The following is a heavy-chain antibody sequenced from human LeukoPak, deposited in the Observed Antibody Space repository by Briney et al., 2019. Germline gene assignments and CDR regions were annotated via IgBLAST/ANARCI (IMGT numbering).Heavy chain of an antibody. CDR2: IYYSGST. V-gene: IGHV4-39*01. J-gene: IGHJ4*02. Sequence: SETLSLTCTVSGGSISSSSYYWGWIRQPPGKGLEWIGSIYYSGSTYYNPSLKSRVTISVDTSKNQFSLKLSSVTAADTAVYYCARLGAHVVFDCWGQGTLVTVSS. CDR3: ARLGAHVVFDC. CDR1: GGSISSSSYY. D-gene: IGHD3-3*01.